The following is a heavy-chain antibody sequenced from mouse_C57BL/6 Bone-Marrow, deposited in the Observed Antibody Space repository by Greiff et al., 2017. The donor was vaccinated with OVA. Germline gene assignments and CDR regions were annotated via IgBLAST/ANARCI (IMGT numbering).Heavy chain of an antibody. CDR1: GFNIKDYY. D-gene: IGHD2-13*01. V-gene: IGHV14-2*01. CDR2: IDPEAGET. Sequence: EVQLQQSGAELVKPGASVKLSCTASGFNIKDYYMHWVKQRTEQGLEWIGRIDPEAGETKYAPKFQGKATITADTSSNTAYLQRSNLTSEDAAVYYCARSGLLGGLAYWGQGTLVTVSA. CDR3: ARSGLLGGLAY. J-gene: IGHJ3*01.